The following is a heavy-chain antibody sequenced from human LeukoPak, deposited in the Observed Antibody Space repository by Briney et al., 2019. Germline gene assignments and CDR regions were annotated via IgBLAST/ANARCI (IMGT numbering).Heavy chain of an antibody. V-gene: IGHV3-30-3*01. D-gene: IGHD3-16*01. CDR2: ISYDGSNK. Sequence: PGTSLRLSCAASGFSFSSIAMYWVRQAAGKGLEWVAVISYDGSNKYYADSVKGRFTISRDNSNNTLYLQMNSLRDEDTAVYYCARRLRRDYLDYWGQGTLITVSS. CDR3: ARRLRRDYLDY. CDR1: GFSFSSIA. J-gene: IGHJ4*02.